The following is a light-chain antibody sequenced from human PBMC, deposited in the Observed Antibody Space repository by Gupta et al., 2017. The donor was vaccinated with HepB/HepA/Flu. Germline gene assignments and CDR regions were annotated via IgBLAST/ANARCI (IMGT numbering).Light chain of an antibody. CDR3: QVWDSSSDHPV. V-gene: IGLV3-21*02. CDR2: YDS. J-gene: IGLJ2*01. Sequence: SYVLTQPHSVSVAPGETARITCGGNNIGSKSVHWYQQKPGQAPLLVVYYDSDRPSGIPERFSGSNSGNTATLTISRVEAEDGADYYCQVWDSSSDHPVFGGGTKLTVL. CDR1: NIGSKS.